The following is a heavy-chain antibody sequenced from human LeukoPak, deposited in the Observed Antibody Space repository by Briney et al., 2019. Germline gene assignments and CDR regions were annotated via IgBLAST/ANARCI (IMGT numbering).Heavy chain of an antibody. Sequence: GRSLRLSCAASGFIFSNYGIHWVRQAPGKGLELVAVISYDGNYKYYADSVKGRFTNSRDNSKNTLYLQMNSLRAEDTAVFYCAKDRVPTAGLSRGPLDYWGQGTLVTVSS. J-gene: IGHJ4*02. V-gene: IGHV3-30*18. CDR2: ISYDGNYK. CDR1: GFIFSNYG. D-gene: IGHD6-13*01. CDR3: AKDRVPTAGLSRGPLDY.